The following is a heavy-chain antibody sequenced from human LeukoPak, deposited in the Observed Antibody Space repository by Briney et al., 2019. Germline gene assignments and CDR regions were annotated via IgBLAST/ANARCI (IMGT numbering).Heavy chain of an antibody. J-gene: IGHJ4*02. Sequence: GGSLRLSCAASGFTFSSYGMHWARQAPGRGLEWVAVIWYDGSNKYYADSVKGRFTISRDNSKNTLYLQMNSLRAEDTAVYYCAKDGDTYYFDYWGQGTQVTVSS. CDR3: AKDGDTYYFDY. D-gene: IGHD5-18*01. CDR2: IWYDGSNK. V-gene: IGHV3-33*06. CDR1: GFTFSSYG.